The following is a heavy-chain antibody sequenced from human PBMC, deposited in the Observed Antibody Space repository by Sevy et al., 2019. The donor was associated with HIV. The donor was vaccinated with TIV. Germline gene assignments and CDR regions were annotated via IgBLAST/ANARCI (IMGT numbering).Heavy chain of an antibody. CDR3: ARDLGYCSSTSCYGGVL. J-gene: IGHJ4*02. CDR1: GYTFTGYY. Sequence: ASVKVSCKASGYTFTGYYMHWVRQAPGQGLEWMGRINPNSGGTNYAQKFQGRVTMTRDTSISTAYMELSRLRSDDTAGYYCARDLGYCSSTSCYGGVLWGQGTLVTVSS. V-gene: IGHV1-2*06. D-gene: IGHD2-2*01. CDR2: INPNSGGT.